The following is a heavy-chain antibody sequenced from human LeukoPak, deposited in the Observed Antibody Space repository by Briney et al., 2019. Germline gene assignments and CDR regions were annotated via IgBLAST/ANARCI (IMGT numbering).Heavy chain of an antibody. D-gene: IGHD3-10*01. J-gene: IGHJ4*02. CDR2: IIPILGIA. CDR1: GGTFSSYA. Sequence: SVKVSCKASGGTFSSYAISWVRQAPGQGLEWMGRIIPILGIANYAQKFQGRVTITADKSTSTAYMELSSLRSEDTAVYYCARVTMVRGMDDYWGQGTLVTVSS. CDR3: ARVTMVRGMDDY. V-gene: IGHV1-69*04.